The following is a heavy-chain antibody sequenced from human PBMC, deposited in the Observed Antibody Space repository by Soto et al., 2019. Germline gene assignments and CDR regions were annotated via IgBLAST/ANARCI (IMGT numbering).Heavy chain of an antibody. V-gene: IGHV4-4*02. D-gene: IGHD6-6*01. CDR2: IYHSAST. CDR1: SGSISSSNW. J-gene: IGHJ4*02. CDR3: ARRPIVAAHTFDS. Sequence: PSETLSLTCAVSSGSISSSNWWTWVRQPPGKGLEWIGEIYHSASTNYNPSLKSRVTISVDKSKNQFSLKLSSVTAADTAVYYCARRPIVAAHTFDSWGQGTLVTVSS.